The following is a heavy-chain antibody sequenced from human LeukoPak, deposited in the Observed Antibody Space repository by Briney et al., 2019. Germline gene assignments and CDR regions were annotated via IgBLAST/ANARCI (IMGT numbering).Heavy chain of an antibody. D-gene: IGHD5-18*01. Sequence: SVKVSCKASGGTFSSYAISWVRQAPGQGLEWMGGIIPIFGTANYAQKFQGRVTITTDESTSTAYMELSSLRSEDTAVYYCARGTGSGYSYGGGYYYYYMDVWGKGTTVTVSS. J-gene: IGHJ6*03. CDR2: IIPIFGTA. CDR1: GGTFSSYA. V-gene: IGHV1-69*05. CDR3: ARGTGSGYSYGGGYYYYYMDV.